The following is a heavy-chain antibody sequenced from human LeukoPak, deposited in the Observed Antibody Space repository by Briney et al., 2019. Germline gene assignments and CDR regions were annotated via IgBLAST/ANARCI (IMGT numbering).Heavy chain of an antibody. J-gene: IGHJ5*02. Sequence: GGSLRLYCAASGFTFSDHYMDWVRQAPGQGLEWGGRIRNSANSYTTQYAASVKGRFAISRDDSKNLLYLQMNSLKTEETAVYYCARAAHSSSWYWFDPWGQETLVTVSS. CDR3: ARAAHSSSWYWFDP. CDR2: IRNSANSYTT. V-gene: IGHV3-72*01. D-gene: IGHD6-13*01. CDR1: GFTFSDHY.